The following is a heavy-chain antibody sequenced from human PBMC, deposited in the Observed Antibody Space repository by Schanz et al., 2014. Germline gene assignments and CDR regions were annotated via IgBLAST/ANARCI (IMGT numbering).Heavy chain of an antibody. Sequence: QLVESGGGLVQPGGSLRLSCAASGLTFSAYWMHWVRQAPGKGLEWVSRITDHGSSTSYADSVKGRFTISRDNAKNTLYLQMNSLRAEDTAVYYCAKDDTQVNGMDVWGQGTTVTVSS. CDR2: ITDHGSST. V-gene: IGHV3-74*01. CDR3: AKDDTQVNGMDV. J-gene: IGHJ6*02. CDR1: GLTFSAYW.